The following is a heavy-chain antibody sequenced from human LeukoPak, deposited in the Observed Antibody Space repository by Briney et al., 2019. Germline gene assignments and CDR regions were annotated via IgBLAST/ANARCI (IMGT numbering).Heavy chain of an antibody. Sequence: GGSLRLSCVASGFTFDDYTMHWVRQAPGKGLEWVSLISWDGGSTYYADSVKGRFTISRDNSKNSLYLQMNSLRTEDTALYYCAKDSGRTFWSGYFEYWGQGTLVTVSS. D-gene: IGHD3-3*01. J-gene: IGHJ4*02. CDR1: GFTFDDYT. CDR3: AKDSGRTFWSGYFEY. V-gene: IGHV3-43*01. CDR2: ISWDGGST.